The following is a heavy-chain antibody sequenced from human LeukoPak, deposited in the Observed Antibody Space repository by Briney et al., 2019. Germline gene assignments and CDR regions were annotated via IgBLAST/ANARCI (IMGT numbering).Heavy chain of an antibody. CDR1: GGTFSSYA. D-gene: IGHD5-24*01. J-gene: IGHJ3*02. Sequence: SVKVSCKASGGTFSSYAISWVRQAPGQGLEWMGGIIPIFGTANYAQKFQGRVTITTDESTSTAYMELSSLRSEDTAVYYCARDRTRRDGYNFGAFDIWGQGTMVTVSS. V-gene: IGHV1-69*05. CDR3: ARDRTRRDGYNFGAFDI. CDR2: IIPIFGTA.